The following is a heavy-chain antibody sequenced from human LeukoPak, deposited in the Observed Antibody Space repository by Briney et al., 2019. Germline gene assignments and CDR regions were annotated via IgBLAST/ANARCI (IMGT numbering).Heavy chain of an antibody. CDR3: ARVAAGTTFMDNWFDP. V-gene: IGHV1-2*02. J-gene: IGHJ5*02. CDR2: INPNSGGT. CDR1: GYTFTDYY. D-gene: IGHD1-7*01. Sequence: ASVKVSCKTSGYTFTDYYMHWVRQAPGQGLEWMGWINPNSGGTNYAEKFQGRVTMTRDTSISTAYMELSRLRFEDTAVYFCARVAAGTTFMDNWFDPWGQGTLVTVSS.